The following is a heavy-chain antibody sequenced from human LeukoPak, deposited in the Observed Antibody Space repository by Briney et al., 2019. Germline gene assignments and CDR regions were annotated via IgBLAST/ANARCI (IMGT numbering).Heavy chain of an antibody. V-gene: IGHV3-33*01. Sequence: GGSLRLSCAASGLTFSSYGMHWVRQAPGKGLEWVAVIGYDGSDIYYADSVKGRFTISRDNSKNTLYLQLNSLRAEDTALYYCVRDYEPFFDYWGQGTLVTVSS. CDR2: IGYDGSDI. CDR3: VRDYEPFFDY. D-gene: IGHD3-3*01. J-gene: IGHJ4*02. CDR1: GLTFSSYG.